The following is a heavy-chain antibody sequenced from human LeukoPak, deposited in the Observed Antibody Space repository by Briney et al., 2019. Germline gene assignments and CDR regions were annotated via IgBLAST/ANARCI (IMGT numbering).Heavy chain of an antibody. Sequence: SETLSLTCTVSGGSISSYYWSWIRQPAGKGLEWIGRIYTSGSTNYNPSLKSRVTMSVDTSKNQFSLKLSSVTAADTAVYYCAREREVVMVRGVISWFDPWGQGTLVTVSS. V-gene: IGHV4-4*07. J-gene: IGHJ5*02. CDR3: AREREVVMVRGVISWFDP. CDR1: GGSISSYY. D-gene: IGHD3-10*01. CDR2: IYTSGST.